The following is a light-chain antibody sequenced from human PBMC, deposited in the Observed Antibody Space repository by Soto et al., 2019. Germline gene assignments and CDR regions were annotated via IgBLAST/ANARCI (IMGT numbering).Light chain of an antibody. V-gene: IGKV3-15*01. CDR3: QQYNNWPPWT. CDR2: HAS. CDR1: QSVSDK. Sequence: EIVIDQVSRPAFFAPRERSTPPFRASQSVSDKLAWYQQKPGQAPRLLIYHASARATGIPARFSGSGSGTEFTLTISGLQSEDFAVYYCQQYNNWPPWTFGQGTKVDIK. J-gene: IGKJ1*01.